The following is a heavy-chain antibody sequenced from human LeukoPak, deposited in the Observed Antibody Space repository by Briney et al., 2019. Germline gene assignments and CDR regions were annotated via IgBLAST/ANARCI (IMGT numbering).Heavy chain of an antibody. CDR3: ARDLGSSVVDTAMVTLDY. CDR1: GFTFSSYW. D-gene: IGHD5-18*01. Sequence: GGSLRLSCAASGFTFSSYWMHWVRQAPGKGLVWVSRIRSDGSTTYADSVKGRFTISRDNAKNTLYLQMNSLRAEDTAVYYCARDLGSSVVDTAMVTLDYWGQGTLVTVSS. J-gene: IGHJ4*02. V-gene: IGHV3-74*01. CDR2: IRSDGST.